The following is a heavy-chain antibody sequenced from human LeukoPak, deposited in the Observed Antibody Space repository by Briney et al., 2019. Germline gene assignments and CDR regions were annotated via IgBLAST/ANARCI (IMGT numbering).Heavy chain of an antibody. V-gene: IGHV3-73*01. D-gene: IGHD3-22*01. CDR2: IRSKANSYAT. Sequence: GGSLKLSCAASGFTFSGSAMHWVRQASGKGLEWVGRIRSKANSYATAYAASVKGRFTISRDDSKNTAYLQMNSLKTEDTAVYYCTRPPNRNYYDSSGHNWGQGTLVTVSS. CDR1: GFTFSGSA. CDR3: TRPPNRNYYDSSGHN. J-gene: IGHJ4*02.